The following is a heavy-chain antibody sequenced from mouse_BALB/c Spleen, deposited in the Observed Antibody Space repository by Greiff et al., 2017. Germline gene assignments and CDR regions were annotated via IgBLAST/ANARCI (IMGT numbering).Heavy chain of an antibody. V-gene: IGHV14-1*02. CDR1: GFNIKDYY. CDR2: IDPESGNT. D-gene: IGHD2-10*01. CDR3: ASFPTFAY. J-gene: IGHJ3*01. Sequence: VQLQQSGAELVRPGALVKLSCKASGFNIKDYYMHWVKQRPEQGLEWIGWIDPESGNTIYDPKFQGKASITADTSSNTAYLQLSSLTSEDTAVYYCASFPTFAYWGQGTLVTVSA.